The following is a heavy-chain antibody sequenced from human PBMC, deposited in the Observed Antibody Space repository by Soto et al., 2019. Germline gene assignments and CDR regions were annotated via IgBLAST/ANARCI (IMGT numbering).Heavy chain of an antibody. CDR3: ARHGTRMVRRPFDY. CDR2: VYYSGST. V-gene: IGHV4-39*01. CDR1: AGSISDTNSY. Sequence: SLTCTVSAGSISDTNSYWGWIRQPPGKGLEWIGSVYYSGSTYYNPSLTSRATVSVNTSRKQFSLRLSSVTAADTAVYYCARHGTRMVRRPFDYWGQGALVTVSS. D-gene: IGHD2-8*01. J-gene: IGHJ4*02.